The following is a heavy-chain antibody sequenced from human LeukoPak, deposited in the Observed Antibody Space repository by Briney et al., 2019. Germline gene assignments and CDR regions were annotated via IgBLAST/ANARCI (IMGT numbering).Heavy chain of an antibody. CDR1: GFTVSSNY. CDR3: ARSASSAAGSQYYYMDV. Sequence: GGSLRLSCAAPGFTVSSNYMSWVRQAPGKGLEWVSVIYSGGSTYYADSVKGRFTISRDNSKNTLYLQMNSLRAEDTAVYYCARSASSAAGSQYYYMDVWGKGTTVTISS. V-gene: IGHV3-53*01. J-gene: IGHJ6*03. D-gene: IGHD6-13*01. CDR2: IYSGGST.